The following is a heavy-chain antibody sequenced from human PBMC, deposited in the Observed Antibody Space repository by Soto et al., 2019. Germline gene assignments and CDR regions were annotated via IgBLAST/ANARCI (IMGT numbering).Heavy chain of an antibody. V-gene: IGHV3-30*18. CDR1: GFTFSSYG. CDR2: ISYDGSNK. Sequence: QVQLVESGGGVVQPGRSLRLSCAASGFTFSSYGIHWVRQAPGKGLEWVAVISYDGSNKYYADSVKGRVTMSRDNSKNTLYLQMNSLRAEDTAVYYCAKGHETWIQLWLVDYWGQGTLVTVSS. D-gene: IGHD5-18*01. CDR3: AKGHETWIQLWLVDY. J-gene: IGHJ4*02.